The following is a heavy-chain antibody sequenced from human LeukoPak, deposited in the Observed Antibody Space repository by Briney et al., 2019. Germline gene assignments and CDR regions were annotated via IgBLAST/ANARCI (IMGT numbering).Heavy chain of an antibody. V-gene: IGHV3-7*01. D-gene: IGHD5-12*01. CDR1: GFILSSFW. J-gene: IGHJ4*02. Sequence: GGSLRLSCAASGFILSSFWMSWVRQAPGKGLEWVANIKQDGSEKYYVDSVKGRFTISRDNAKNSLYLQMSSLRVDDTAVYYCATLVATAQFDYWGQGTLVTVSS. CDR3: ATLVATAQFDY. CDR2: IKQDGSEK.